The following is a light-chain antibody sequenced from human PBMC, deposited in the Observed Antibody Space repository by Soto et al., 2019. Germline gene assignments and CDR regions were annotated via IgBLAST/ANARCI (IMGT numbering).Light chain of an antibody. Sequence: VLSLSPATLSVSPGERVTLSCRASETVSTNLAWYQQRPGQAPRLLIYDVSTGATGIPARFSGRRSGTEFTLTISSLQSEDFAVYYCQEHASIFGQGTRLEI. CDR3: QEHASI. V-gene: IGKV3-15*01. J-gene: IGKJ5*01. CDR1: ETVSTN. CDR2: DVS.